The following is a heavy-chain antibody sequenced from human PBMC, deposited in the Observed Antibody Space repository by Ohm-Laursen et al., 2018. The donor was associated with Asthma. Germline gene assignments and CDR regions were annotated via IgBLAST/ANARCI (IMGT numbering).Heavy chain of an antibody. CDR2: IYHTGNT. D-gene: IGHD3-10*01. J-gene: IGHJ4*02. CDR3: ARDGRLRGSFDY. V-gene: IGHV4-31*03. Sequence: TLSLTCTVSGDSISSGDNYWSWIRQHPGKGLDWIGYIYHTGNTYYNPSLKSRFTISVDTSKNQFSLRLSSVTAADTALYFCARDGRLRGSFDYWGQGNLVTVSS. CDR1: GDSISSGDNY.